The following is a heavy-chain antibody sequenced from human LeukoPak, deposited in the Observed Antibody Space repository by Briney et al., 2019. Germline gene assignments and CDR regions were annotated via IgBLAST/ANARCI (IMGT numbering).Heavy chain of an antibody. CDR1: GGSISSYY. Sequence: PSETLSLTCTVSGGSISSYYWSWIRQPPGKGLEWIGYIYYSGSTNYNPSLKSRVTISVDTSKNQFSLKLSSVTAADTAVYYCARYCDFTRLDYWGQGTLVTVSS. D-gene: IGHD4-17*01. CDR3: ARYCDFTRLDY. J-gene: IGHJ4*02. CDR2: IYYSGST. V-gene: IGHV4-59*01.